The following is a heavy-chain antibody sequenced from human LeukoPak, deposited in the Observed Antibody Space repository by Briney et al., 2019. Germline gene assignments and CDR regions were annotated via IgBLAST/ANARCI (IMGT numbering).Heavy chain of an antibody. Sequence: SETLSLTCTVSGASISSYYWSWIRQPPGKGLEWIGYIYTSETTNFNPALRSRVTISIDTSKNQVSLRLSSVTAADTALYYCAKHRSPSSLSFFDIWGQGMLVIVSS. V-gene: IGHV4-4*09. CDR2: IYTSETT. CDR3: AKHRSPSSLSFFDI. J-gene: IGHJ4*02. CDR1: GASISSYY. D-gene: IGHD2-2*01.